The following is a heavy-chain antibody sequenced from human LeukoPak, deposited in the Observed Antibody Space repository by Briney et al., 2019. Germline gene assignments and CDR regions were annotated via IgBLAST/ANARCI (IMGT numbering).Heavy chain of an antibody. Sequence: GGSLRLSCAASAFTFSNYSMNWVRQAPGKGLEWISYISGRSSTIYYADSVRGRFTISRDNAKNSMYLQMNSLRAEDTAVYYCARDRLTSGSYFFDYWGQGTLVSVSS. V-gene: IGHV3-48*01. CDR2: ISGRSSTI. D-gene: IGHD1-26*01. J-gene: IGHJ4*02. CDR1: AFTFSNYS. CDR3: ARDRLTSGSYFFDY.